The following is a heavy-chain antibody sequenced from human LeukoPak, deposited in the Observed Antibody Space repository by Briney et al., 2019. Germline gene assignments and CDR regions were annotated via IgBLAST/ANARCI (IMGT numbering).Heavy chain of an antibody. J-gene: IGHJ4*02. D-gene: IGHD4-17*01. CDR3: AKGMTTVTKPVDY. V-gene: IGHV3-33*06. Sequence: PGGSLRLSCAASGFTFSSYGMHWVRQAPGKGLEWVAVIWYDGSNKYYADSVKGRFTISRDNSKNTLYLQMNSLRAEDTAVYYCAKGMTTVTKPVDYWGQGTLVTVSS. CDR1: GFTFSSYG. CDR2: IWYDGSNK.